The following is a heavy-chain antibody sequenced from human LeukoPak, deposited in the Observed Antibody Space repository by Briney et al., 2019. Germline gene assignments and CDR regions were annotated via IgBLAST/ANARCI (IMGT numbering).Heavy chain of an antibody. CDR3: ARDSERYYYYYMDV. CDR1: GGTFSSYA. CDR2: IIPIFGTA. J-gene: IGHJ6*03. V-gene: IGHV1-69*05. Sequence: ASVKVSCKASGGTFSSYAISWVRQAPGQGLEWMGRIIPIFGTANYAQKLQGRVTITTDESTSTAYMELSSLRSEDTAVYYCARDSERYYYYYMDVWGKGTTVTVSS.